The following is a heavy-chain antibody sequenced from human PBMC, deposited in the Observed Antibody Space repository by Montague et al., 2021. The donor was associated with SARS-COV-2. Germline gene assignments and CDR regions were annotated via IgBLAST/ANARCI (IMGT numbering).Heavy chain of an antibody. Sequence: SETLSLTCAVYGGSFSGYYWSWIRQPPRKGLEWIGEINHSGSTNSNPSLNSQVTISVDTYKNQFPLKLNSVSAADAAVYYCARVRAVPAAIRIFSIGRRYYGMDVWGQGTTVTVSS. D-gene: IGHD2-2*01. V-gene: IGHV4-34*01. CDR2: INHSGST. J-gene: IGHJ6*02. CDR3: ARVRAVPAAIRIFSIGRRYYGMDV. CDR1: GGSFSGYY.